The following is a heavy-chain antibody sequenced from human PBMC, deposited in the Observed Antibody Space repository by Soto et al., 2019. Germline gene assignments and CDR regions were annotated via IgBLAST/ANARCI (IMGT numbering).Heavy chain of an antibody. D-gene: IGHD3-3*01. V-gene: IGHV1-69*13. CDR3: ARGTPVFGLTPRALPPDV. Sequence: SVKVSCKASGGTFSSYSINWVRQAPGQGLEWMGGIIPIFGTANNAQKFQGRVTITADESATTVYMELSSLRSEDTAVYYCARGTPVFGLTPRALPPDVWGQGTAVTVSS. CDR2: IIPIFGTA. J-gene: IGHJ6*02. CDR1: GGTFSSYS.